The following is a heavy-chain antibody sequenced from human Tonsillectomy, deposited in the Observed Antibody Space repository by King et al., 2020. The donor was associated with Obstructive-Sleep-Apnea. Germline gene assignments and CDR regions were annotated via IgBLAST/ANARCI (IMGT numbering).Heavy chain of an antibody. CDR2: ISSSSSYI. D-gene: IGHD2-2*01. Sequence: VQLVESGGGLVKPGGSLRLSCAASGFTFSSYSMIWVRQAPGKGLEWVSSISSSSSYIYYADSVKGRFTISRDNAKNSLYLQMNSLRAEDTAVYYCAREGEDIVVVPAAVSVYYYYYGMDVWGQGTTVTVSS. CDR3: AREGEDIVVVPAAVSVYYYYYGMDV. J-gene: IGHJ6*02. V-gene: IGHV3-21*01. CDR1: GFTFSSYS.